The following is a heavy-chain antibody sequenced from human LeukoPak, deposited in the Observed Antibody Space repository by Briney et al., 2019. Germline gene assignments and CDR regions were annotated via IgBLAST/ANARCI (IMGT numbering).Heavy chain of an antibody. CDR3: AKESSSTRSFDY. CDR2: ISFDGSNK. Sequence: TGGSLRLSCAASGFTFSRCGMHWVRQAPGKGLEWVTTISFDGSNKYYADSVKGRFTISRDNSKNALYLQMNSLRAEDSALYYCAKESSSTRSFDYWGQGTLVTVSS. V-gene: IGHV3-30*18. CDR1: GFTFSRCG. J-gene: IGHJ4*02. D-gene: IGHD2-2*01.